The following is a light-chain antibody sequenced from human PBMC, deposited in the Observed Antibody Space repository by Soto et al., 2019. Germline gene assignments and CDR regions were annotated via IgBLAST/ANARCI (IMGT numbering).Light chain of an antibody. CDR1: SSDVGSYNL. J-gene: IGLJ3*02. V-gene: IGLV2-14*02. CDR3: AAWDDSLRGHWV. Sequence: QSALTQPASMSGSPGQSITISCTGTSSDVGSYNLVSWYQQFPDKAPKLIIYDGSERPSGVPDRFSGSKSGTSASLAISGLRSEDEADYYCAAWDDSLRGHWVFGGGTKLTVL. CDR2: DGS.